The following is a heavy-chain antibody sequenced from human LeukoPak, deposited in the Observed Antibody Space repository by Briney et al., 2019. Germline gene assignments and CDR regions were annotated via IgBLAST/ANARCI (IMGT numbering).Heavy chain of an antibody. CDR3: ARARPYYDFWSGYSP. V-gene: IGHV1-8*03. Sequence: ASVKVSCKASGYTFTSYGINWVRQATGQGLEWMGWMNPNSGNTGYAQKFQGRVTITRNTSISTAYMELSSLRSEDTAVYYCARARPYYDFWSGYSPWGQGTLVTVSS. J-gene: IGHJ5*02. CDR1: GYTFTSYG. D-gene: IGHD3-3*01. CDR2: MNPNSGNT.